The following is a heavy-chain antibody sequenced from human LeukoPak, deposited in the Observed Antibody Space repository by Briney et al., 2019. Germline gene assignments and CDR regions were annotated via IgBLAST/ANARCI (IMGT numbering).Heavy chain of an antibody. V-gene: IGHV3-30*14. CDR1: GFTFSSYA. D-gene: IGHD3-10*01. J-gene: IGHJ6*04. Sequence: PGRSLRLSCAASGFTFSSYAMHWVRQAPGKGLEWVAVISYDGSNKYYADSVKGRFTISRDNSKNTLYLQMNSLRAEDTAVYYCARDWFGGYGSGRGYYGMDVWGKGTTVTVSS. CDR3: ARDWFGGYGSGRGYYGMDV. CDR2: ISYDGSNK.